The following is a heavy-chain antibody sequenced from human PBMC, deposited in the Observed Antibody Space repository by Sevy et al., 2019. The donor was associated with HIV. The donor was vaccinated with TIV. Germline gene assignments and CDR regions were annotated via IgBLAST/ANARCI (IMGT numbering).Heavy chain of an antibody. V-gene: IGHV3-48*01. Sequence: GESLKISCAASGFTFSSYSMNWVRQAPGKGLNWISYISSSSGTIYYAGSVRGRFTISRDNAKKSLYLQMNSLRAEDTAVYYCASNVDGGSWGQGTLVTVSS. CDR2: ISSSSGTI. D-gene: IGHD2-15*01. CDR1: GFTFSSYS. J-gene: IGHJ5*02. CDR3: ASNVDGGS.